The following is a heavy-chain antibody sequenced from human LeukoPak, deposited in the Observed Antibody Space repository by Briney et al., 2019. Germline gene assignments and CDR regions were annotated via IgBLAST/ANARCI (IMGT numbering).Heavy chain of an antibody. J-gene: IGHJ1*01. CDR2: IYHSGST. V-gene: IGHV4-38-2*01. D-gene: IGHD3-22*01. CDR3: ARAPGEGYYDSSYPPQH. CDR1: GYSISSGYY. Sequence: PSETLSLTCAVSGYSISSGYYWGWIRQPPGKGLEWIGSIYHSGSTYYNPSLKSRVTISVDTSKNQFSLKLSSATAADTAVYYCARAPGEGYYDSSYPPQHGGQGTLVTVSS.